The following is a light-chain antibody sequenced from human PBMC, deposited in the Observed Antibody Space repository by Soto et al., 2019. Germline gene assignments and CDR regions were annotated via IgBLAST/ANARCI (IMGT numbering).Light chain of an antibody. V-gene: IGLV2-14*01. Sequence: QSALTQPASVSGSPGQSITISCTGTSSDVGGYNYVSWYQQYPGKAPKLIVYEVNNRPSGVSGRFSGSKSGNTASLTISGLLADDEADYYCRSYTSSTTYVFGTGTKLTVL. CDR1: SSDVGGYNY. CDR3: RSYTSSTTYV. CDR2: EVN. J-gene: IGLJ1*01.